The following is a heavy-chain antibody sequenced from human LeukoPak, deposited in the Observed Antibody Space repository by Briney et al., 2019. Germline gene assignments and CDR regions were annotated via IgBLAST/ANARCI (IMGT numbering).Heavy chain of an antibody. Sequence: ASVKVSCKASGYTFTSYDINWVRQATGQGLEWMGWMNPNSGNTGYAQKFQGRVTMTRNTSISTAYMELSSLRSEDTAVYYCXRGAPGDDYFDYWGQGTLVTVSS. D-gene: IGHD3-16*01. CDR2: MNPNSGNT. CDR1: GYTFTSYD. J-gene: IGHJ4*02. V-gene: IGHV1-8*01. CDR3: XRGAPGDDYFDY.